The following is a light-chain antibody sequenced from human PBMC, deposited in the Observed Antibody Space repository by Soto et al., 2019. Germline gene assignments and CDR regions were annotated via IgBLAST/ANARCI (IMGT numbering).Light chain of an antibody. Sequence: QSALTQPPSASGSPGQSVTISCTGTSSDVGDYNYVSWYQQHPGKAPKLLIYEVSKRPSGVPDRFSGSKSGNTASLTVSGIHAEDEADYYCSSYAGSNNWVFGGGTKLTVL. CDR3: SSYAGSNNWV. CDR1: SSDVGDYNY. J-gene: IGLJ3*02. CDR2: EVS. V-gene: IGLV2-8*01.